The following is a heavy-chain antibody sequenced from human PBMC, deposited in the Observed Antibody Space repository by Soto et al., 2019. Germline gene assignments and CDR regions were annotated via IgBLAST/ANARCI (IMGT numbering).Heavy chain of an antibody. J-gene: IGHJ4*02. CDR3: VRSNYFDY. Sequence: SETLSLTCTVSGGSINTYYWSWIRQPPGKGLEWIGYIYYSGSTNYNPSLKSRVTISVDTSKNQFSLKLSSVTAADTAVYYCVRSNYFDYWGQGTPVTVSS. CDR2: IYYSGST. CDR1: GGSINTYY. V-gene: IGHV4-59*01.